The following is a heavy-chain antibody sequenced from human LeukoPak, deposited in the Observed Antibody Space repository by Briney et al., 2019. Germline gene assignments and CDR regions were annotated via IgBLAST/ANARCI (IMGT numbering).Heavy chain of an antibody. Sequence: PSETLSLTCTVSGGSISSYYWSWIRQPPGKGLEWIGYIYYSGSTNYNPSLKSRVTISVDTSKNQFSLKLSSVTAADTAVYYCARAEEYPPWFDPWGQGTLVTVSS. CDR1: GGSISSYY. V-gene: IGHV4-59*01. J-gene: IGHJ5*02. CDR3: ARAEEYPPWFDP. D-gene: IGHD2/OR15-2a*01. CDR2: IYYSGST.